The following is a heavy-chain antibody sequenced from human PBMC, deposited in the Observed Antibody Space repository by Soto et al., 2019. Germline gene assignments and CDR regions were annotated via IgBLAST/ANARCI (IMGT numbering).Heavy chain of an antibody. D-gene: IGHD3-10*01. Sequence: AVGSLRLSCAASGFTFSSYSMDWVRQAPGKGLEWVSSISDSGGYIYYADSVKGRFTISRANAKNSLFLQMDSLRVEDTAVYYCAREGGPGFGELLVWGQGALVTVSS. J-gene: IGHJ4*02. CDR2: ISDSGGYI. V-gene: IGHV3-21*01. CDR1: GFTFSSYS. CDR3: AREGGPGFGELLV.